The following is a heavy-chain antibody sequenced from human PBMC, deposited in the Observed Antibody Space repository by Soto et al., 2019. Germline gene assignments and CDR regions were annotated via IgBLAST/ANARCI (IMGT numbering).Heavy chain of an antibody. CDR2: ISYDGSNK. CDR3: ARPLWRDDYNWGYFDL. CDR1: GFTFSSYA. D-gene: IGHD4-4*01. Sequence: QVQLVESGGGVVQPGRSLRLSCAASGFTFSSYAMHWVRQAPGKGLEWVAVISYDGSNKYYTDSVNGRFTISRDHSKNTLYLQMNRLRAEDTAVYYCARPLWRDDYNWGYFDLWGRGTLVTVSS. V-gene: IGHV3-30-3*01. J-gene: IGHJ2*01.